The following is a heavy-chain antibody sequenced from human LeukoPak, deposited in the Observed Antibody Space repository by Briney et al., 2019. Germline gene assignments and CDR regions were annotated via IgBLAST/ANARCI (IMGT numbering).Heavy chain of an antibody. CDR3: AWSIPASYYYYHGTEV. CDR2: MIPKSGKT. V-gene: IGHV1-8*02. Sequence: ASVKVSCKASGDTFTSYDITWVRQATGQGLEWMGWMIPKSGKTGYAQKFQGRVTMTRDTSISTAYMELSSLRSEDTAVYYCAWSIPASYYYYHGTEVWGHRTTVTLSS. J-gene: IGHJ6*02. D-gene: IGHD2-2*01. CDR1: GDTFTSYD.